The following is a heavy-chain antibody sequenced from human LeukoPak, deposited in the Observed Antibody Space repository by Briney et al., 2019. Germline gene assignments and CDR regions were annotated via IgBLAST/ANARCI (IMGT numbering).Heavy chain of an antibody. CDR3: TRSKRWELWGY. V-gene: IGHV3-49*04. D-gene: IGHD1-26*01. Sequence: PGRSLRLSCTASGFTFGDYAMSWVRQAPGKGLEWVGFIRSKAYGGTTEYAASVKGRFTISRDDSKSIAYLQMNSLKTEDTAVYYCTRSKRWELWGYWGQGTLVTVSS. J-gene: IGHJ4*02. CDR2: IRSKAYGGTT. CDR1: GFTFGDYA.